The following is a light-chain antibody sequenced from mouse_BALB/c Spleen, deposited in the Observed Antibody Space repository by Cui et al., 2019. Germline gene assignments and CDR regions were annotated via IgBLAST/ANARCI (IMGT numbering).Light chain of an antibody. CDR2: WAS. CDR1: QSLLNSRTRKNY. CDR3: KQSYNLYT. Sequence: DIVMSQSPSSLAVSAGEKVTMGCKSSQSLLNSRTRKNYLAWYQQKPGQSPKLLIYWASTRESGVPDRFTGSGSGTDFTLTISRVQAEDLAVYYCKQSYNLYTFGGGTKLEIK. V-gene: IGKV8-21*01. J-gene: IGKJ2*01.